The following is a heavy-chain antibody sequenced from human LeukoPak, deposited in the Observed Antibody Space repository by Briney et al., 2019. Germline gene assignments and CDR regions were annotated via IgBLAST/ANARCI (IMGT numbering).Heavy chain of an antibody. J-gene: IGHJ4*02. D-gene: IGHD6-19*01. CDR1: GYSISSGYY. CDR2: IYHSGST. Sequence: SETLSLTCTVSGYSISSGYYWGWIRQPPGKGLEWIGSIYHSGSTYYNPSLKSRVTISVDTSKNQFSLKLSSVTAADTAVYYCAKAGPDTAVAGHKPFDYWGQGTLVTVSS. CDR3: AKAGPDTAVAGHKPFDY. V-gene: IGHV4-38-2*02.